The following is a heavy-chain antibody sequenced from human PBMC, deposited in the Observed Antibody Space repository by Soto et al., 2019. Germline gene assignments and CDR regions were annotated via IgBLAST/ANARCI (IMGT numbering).Heavy chain of an antibody. CDR1: GFTVSSTY. D-gene: IGHD5-18*01. J-gene: IGHJ4*02. CDR3: ARSGYSYGPFDY. V-gene: IGHV3-53*01. CDR2: IYSGGST. Sequence: EVQLVESGGGLIQPGGSLRLSCAASGFTVSSTYMSWVRQAPGKGLEWGSVIYSGGSTYYADSVKGRFSISRDNSKNTVYLQMNSLRAEDTAVYYCARSGYSYGPFDYWGQGTLVTVSS.